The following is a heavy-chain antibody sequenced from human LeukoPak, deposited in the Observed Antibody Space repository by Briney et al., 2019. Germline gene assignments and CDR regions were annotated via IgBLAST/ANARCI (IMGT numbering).Heavy chain of an antibody. J-gene: IGHJ4*02. D-gene: IGHD6-19*01. V-gene: IGHV3-23*01. CDR2: ISGSGGST. CDR1: GFTFSSDA. Sequence: GSLRLSCAASGFTFSSDAMSWVRQAPGKGLEWVSAISGSGGSTYYADSVKGRFTISRDNSKNTLYLQMNSLRAEDTAVYYCAKDSYPGIAVAGVMYYFDYWGQGTLVTVSS. CDR3: AKDSYPGIAVAGVMYYFDY.